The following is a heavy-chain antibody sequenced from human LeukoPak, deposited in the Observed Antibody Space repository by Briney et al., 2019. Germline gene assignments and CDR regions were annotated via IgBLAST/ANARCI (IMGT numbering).Heavy chain of an antibody. D-gene: IGHD3-10*01. V-gene: IGHV4-39*07. J-gene: IGHJ4*02. CDR1: GGSINSSGFY. CDR3: ARIVDYYGSGSYLLDY. CDR2: FYSSGST. Sequence: SETLSLTCTVSGGSINSSGFYWGWIRQPPGKGLEWIGSFYSSGSTYYNPSLKSRVTISVDTSKNQFSLKLSSVTAADTAVYYCARIVDYYGSGSYLLDYWGQGTLVTVSS.